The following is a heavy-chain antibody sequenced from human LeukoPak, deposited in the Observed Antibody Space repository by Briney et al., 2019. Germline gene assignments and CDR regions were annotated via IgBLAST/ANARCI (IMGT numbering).Heavy chain of an antibody. CDR1: GFTFDNYG. J-gene: IGHJ4*02. Sequence: GGSLRLSCATSGFTFDNYGMHWVRQAPGKGLEWVAVMYDDGSREHFADSVKGRFAISRDNSKKTVVLQMNSLRGEDTAVYYCARDLKSGYFDSWGQGTLVTVSS. CDR3: ARDLKSGYFDS. CDR2: MYDDGSRE. D-gene: IGHD3-3*01. V-gene: IGHV3-33*01.